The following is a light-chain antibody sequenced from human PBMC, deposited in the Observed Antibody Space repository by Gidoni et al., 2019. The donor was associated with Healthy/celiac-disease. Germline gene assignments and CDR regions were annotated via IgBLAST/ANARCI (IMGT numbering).Light chain of an antibody. Sequence: DIKLTTSPSSLSASVGDRVTITCRASQSVSSYLNWYQQKPGKAPKLLIDAASSLQSGVPSRFSGSGSGTDFTLIISSLQPEDFATYYCQQCNSIPLAFGGXTKVEIK. CDR2: AAS. CDR1: QSVSSY. J-gene: IGKJ4*01. CDR3: QQCNSIPLA. V-gene: IGKV1-39*01.